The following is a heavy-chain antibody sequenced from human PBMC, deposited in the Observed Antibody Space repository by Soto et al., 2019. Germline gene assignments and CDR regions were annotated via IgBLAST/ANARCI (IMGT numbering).Heavy chain of an antibody. Sequence: QVQLVESGGGVVQPGRSLRLSCAASGFTFSSYGMHWVRQAPGKGLEWVAGIWYDGSNKYYADSVKGRFTISRDNSKNALYLQMNGLRAEDTAVYYCAREDYYGSGSYYRYYYYGMDVWGQGTTVTVSS. CDR1: GFTFSSYG. CDR3: AREDYYGSGSYYRYYYYGMDV. J-gene: IGHJ6*02. V-gene: IGHV3-33*01. D-gene: IGHD3-10*01. CDR2: IWYDGSNK.